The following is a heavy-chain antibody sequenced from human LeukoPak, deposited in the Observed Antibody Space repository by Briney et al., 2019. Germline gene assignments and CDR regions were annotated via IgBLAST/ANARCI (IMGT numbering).Heavy chain of an antibody. CDR3: ARELSGTTSYYFDY. J-gene: IGHJ4*02. Sequence: PGGSLRLSCAASGFTFSSYEMNWVRQAPGKGLEWVSYISTSGNTRYYADSVKGRFTIPRDNAKNSLYLQMNSLRVEDTAVYYCARELSGTTSYYFDYWGQGTLVTVST. D-gene: IGHD1-7*01. CDR2: ISTSGNTR. V-gene: IGHV3-48*03. CDR1: GFTFSSYE.